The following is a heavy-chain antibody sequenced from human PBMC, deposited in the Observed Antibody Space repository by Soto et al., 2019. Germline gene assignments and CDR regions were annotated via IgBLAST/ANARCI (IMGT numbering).Heavy chain of an antibody. Sequence: SQALSLTCAISGDNVSNNTASRSWIKQSPSTGLEWLGRTFFRSKWSNDYAVSVKSRIIINADTSKNQFSLQLNSVTPEDTAVYYCAKGDNLGPYTVYAFDPWGQGTLVTSPQ. CDR2: TFFRSKWSN. J-gene: IGHJ5*02. CDR3: AKGDNLGPYTVYAFDP. CDR1: GDNVSNNTAS. D-gene: IGHD2-2*02. V-gene: IGHV6-1*01.